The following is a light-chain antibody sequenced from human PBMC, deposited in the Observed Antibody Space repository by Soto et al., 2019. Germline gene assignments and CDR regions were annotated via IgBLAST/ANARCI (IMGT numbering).Light chain of an antibody. J-gene: IGKJ1*01. CDR2: DAS. Sequence: DIKMTQSPSTLSGSVGDRVTITCRASQTISSWLAWYQQKPGKAPKLLIYDASSLESGVPSRFSGSGSGTEFNLTISRLQTDDFATYYCQQYNSYSQTFGQGTKVDIK. CDR3: QQYNSYSQT. CDR1: QTISSW. V-gene: IGKV1-5*01.